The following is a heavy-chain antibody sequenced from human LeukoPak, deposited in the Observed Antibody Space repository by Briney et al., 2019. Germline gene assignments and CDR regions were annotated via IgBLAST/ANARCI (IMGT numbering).Heavy chain of an antibody. J-gene: IGHJ4*02. CDR3: ARDRPSALGVAHYYFDY. CDR2: TYYRSKWYN. D-gene: IGHD3-3*01. Sequence: SQTLSLTGAISGDSVSSNSAAWNWIRQSPSRGLEWLGRTYYRSKWYNDYAVSVKSRITIDPDTSKNQFSLQLNSVTPEDTAVYYCARDRPSALGVAHYYFDYWGQGTLVTVSS. V-gene: IGHV6-1*01. CDR1: GDSVSSNSAA.